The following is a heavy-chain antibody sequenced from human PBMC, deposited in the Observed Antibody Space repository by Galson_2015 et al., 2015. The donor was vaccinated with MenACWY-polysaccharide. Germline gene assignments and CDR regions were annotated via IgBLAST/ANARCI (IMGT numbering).Heavy chain of an antibody. D-gene: IGHD2/OR15-2a*01. Sequence: SLRLSCAASGFTFSTHWMHWVRQAPEKGLVWLSRINSDGSTTNYADSVKGRFTISRDNAKNTLFLQMNSLSVEDTAVYYCAKNIQAAYWGQGTLVTVSS. CDR3: AKNIQAAY. CDR1: GFTFSTHW. CDR2: INSDGSTT. V-gene: IGHV3-74*01. J-gene: IGHJ4*02.